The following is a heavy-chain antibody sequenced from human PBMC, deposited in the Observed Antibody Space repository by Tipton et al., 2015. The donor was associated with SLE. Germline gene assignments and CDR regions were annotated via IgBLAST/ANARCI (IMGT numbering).Heavy chain of an antibody. CDR2: ISYSGST. D-gene: IGHD6-13*01. CDR3: ARGGHSRSRLPFDI. V-gene: IGHV4-31*03. CDR1: GGSISSGGYY. J-gene: IGHJ3*02. Sequence: TLSLTCTVSGGSISSGGYYWSWIRQSPGKGLEWIGYISYSGSTNYNPSLKSRVTISVDTSKNQVSLKLSSVTAADTAVYYCARGGHSRSRLPFDIWGQGTMVTVSS.